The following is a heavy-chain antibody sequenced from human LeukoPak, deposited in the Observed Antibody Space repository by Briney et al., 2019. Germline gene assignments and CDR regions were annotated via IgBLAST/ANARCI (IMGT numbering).Heavy chain of an antibody. V-gene: IGHV3-7*01. Sequence: GGSLRLSCAASGFTFSSYWMSWVRQAPGKGLEWVANMNQDGSEKNYVDSVKGRFTISRDNAENSLDLQMNSLRAEDTAVYYCARDRTVLRFPDWGQGTMVTVSS. CDR1: GFTFSSYW. D-gene: IGHD3-3*01. CDR2: MNQDGSEK. J-gene: IGHJ3*01. CDR3: ARDRTVLRFPD.